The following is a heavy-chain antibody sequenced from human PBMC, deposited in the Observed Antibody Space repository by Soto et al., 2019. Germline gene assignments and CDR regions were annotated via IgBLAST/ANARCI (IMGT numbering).Heavy chain of an antibody. J-gene: IGHJ4*02. V-gene: IGHV4-39*01. CDR2: IYYSGST. Sequence: QLQLQESGPGLVKPSETLSLTCTVSGGSISSSSYYWGWIRQPPGKGLEWIGSIYYSGSTYYNPSLKSRVTISVDPSKNKFPLKLSSVTAADTAVYDCARHQIVVVVAAVGFFDYWGQGTLVTVSS. CDR1: GGSISSSSYY. CDR3: ARHQIVVVVAAVGFFDY. D-gene: IGHD2-15*01.